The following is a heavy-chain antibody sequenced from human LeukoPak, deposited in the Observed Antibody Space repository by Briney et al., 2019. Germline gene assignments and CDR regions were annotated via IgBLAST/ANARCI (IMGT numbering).Heavy chain of an antibody. J-gene: IGHJ4*02. V-gene: IGHV5-51*01. D-gene: IGHD2-21*02. CDR1: GYSFTNYW. CDR3: ARRYCGGDCYSWYFDY. CDR2: ISPGDSDT. Sequence: GESLKISCKGFGYSFTNYWIGWVRQMPGKGLEWMGIISPGDSDTRYSPSFQGQVTISADKSISTAYLQWSSLKASDTAMYYCARRYCGGDCYSWYFDYWGQGTLVTVSS.